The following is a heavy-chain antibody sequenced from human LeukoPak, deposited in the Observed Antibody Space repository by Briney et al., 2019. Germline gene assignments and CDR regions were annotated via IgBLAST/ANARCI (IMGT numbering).Heavy chain of an antibody. Sequence: SETLSLTCTVSGDSISSYYWSWIRQPAGKGLEWVGRIYRSETTNYNPSLKSRVTISVDTSKNQFSLNLTSVTAADTAVYYCATFGAATIARFDYWGQGTLVTVSP. V-gene: IGHV4-4*07. CDR3: ATFGAATIARFDY. CDR2: IYRSETT. J-gene: IGHJ4*02. D-gene: IGHD5-24*01. CDR1: GDSISSYY.